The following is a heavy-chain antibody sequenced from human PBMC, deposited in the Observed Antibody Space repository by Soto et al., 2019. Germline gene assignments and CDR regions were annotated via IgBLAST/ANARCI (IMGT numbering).Heavy chain of an antibody. CDR3: ARGKPPRDCSSTSCYKNYYYGMDV. V-gene: IGHV1-2*02. CDR2: MNPNSGGT. D-gene: IGHD2-2*02. J-gene: IGHJ6*02. CDR1: GYTFTGYY. Sequence: ASVKVSCTASGYTFTGYYMHWVRQAPGQRLEWMGWMNPNSGGTNYAQKFQGRVTMTRDTSISTAYMELSRLRSDDTAVYYCARGKPPRDCSSTSCYKNYYYGMDVWGQGTTVTVSS.